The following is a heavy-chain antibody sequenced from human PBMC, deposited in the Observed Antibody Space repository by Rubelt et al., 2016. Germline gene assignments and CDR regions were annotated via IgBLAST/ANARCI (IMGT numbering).Heavy chain of an antibody. CDR3: ARIDYDDDT. CDR2: ISWNSGSM. Sequence: QLVESGGGLVQPGRSLRLSCTASGFAFNDYAMHWVRQAPGKGLEWVSGISWNSGSMAYADSVKGRFTISRDNARSSLHLQMNSLRAEDTAVYYCARIDYDDDTWGQGTLVTVSS. V-gene: IGHV3-9*01. CDR1: GFAFNDYA. J-gene: IGHJ5*02. D-gene: IGHD4-17*01.